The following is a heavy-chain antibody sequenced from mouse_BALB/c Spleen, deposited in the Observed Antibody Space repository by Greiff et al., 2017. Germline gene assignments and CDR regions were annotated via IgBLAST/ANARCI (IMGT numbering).Heavy chain of an antibody. CDR1: GYSITSDYA. V-gene: IGHV3-2*02. CDR3: AYYRYDAAMDY. Sequence: EVKLVESGPGLVKPSQSLSLTCTVTGYSITSDYAWNWIRQFPGNKLEWMGYISYSGSTSYNPSLKSRISITRDTSKNQFFLQLNSVTTEDTATYYCAYYRYDAAMDYWGQGTSVTVSS. CDR2: ISYSGST. J-gene: IGHJ4*01. D-gene: IGHD2-14*01.